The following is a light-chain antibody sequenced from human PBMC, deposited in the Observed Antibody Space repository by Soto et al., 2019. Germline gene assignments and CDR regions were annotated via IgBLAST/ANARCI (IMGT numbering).Light chain of an antibody. CDR2: DAS. CDR3: QQRSNWPLT. J-gene: IGKJ5*01. CDR1: QTVSSY. Sequence: LTQSPATLSLSPGERATFSCRASQTVSSYLAWYAQPPGQAPRILIYDASNRATGSPARFRGSGSGTDFTPTISSLEPEDVAVYYCQQRSNWPLTFGQGRRPE. V-gene: IGKV3-11*01.